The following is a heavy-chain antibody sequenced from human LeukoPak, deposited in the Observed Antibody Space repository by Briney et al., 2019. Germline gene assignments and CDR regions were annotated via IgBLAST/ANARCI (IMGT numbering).Heavy chain of an antibody. V-gene: IGHV4-4*07. D-gene: IGHD1-26*01. CDR3: ARGRGESGTSYWTHFDY. CDR2: IYSSGST. J-gene: IGHJ4*02. CDR1: GGPISSYY. Sequence: AQTLSLTRTIPGGPISSYYRSWIRHPSANGLESIARIYSSGSTNYPPSLKSRVTMQVDTSKNQFSLNLSAVTAADTAFYYCARGRGESGTSYWTHFDYWGQGTLVTVSS.